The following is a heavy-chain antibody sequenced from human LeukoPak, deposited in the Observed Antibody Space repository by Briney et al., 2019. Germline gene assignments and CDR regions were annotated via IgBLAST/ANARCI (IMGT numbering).Heavy chain of an antibody. D-gene: IGHD3-22*01. Sequence: GGSLRLSCAASGFTFSDYYMTWIRQAPGKGLEWVSYISSTGNTIYYADSVKGRFTISRDNSKNTLYLQMNSLRAEDTAVYYCARDYYYDSRGAFDIWGQGTMVTVSS. CDR3: ARDYYYDSRGAFDI. CDR1: GFTFSDYY. J-gene: IGHJ3*02. CDR2: ISSTGNTI. V-gene: IGHV3-11*01.